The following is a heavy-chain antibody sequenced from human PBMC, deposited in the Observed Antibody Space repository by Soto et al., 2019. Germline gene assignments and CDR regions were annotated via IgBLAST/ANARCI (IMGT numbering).Heavy chain of an antibody. J-gene: IGHJ5*02. Sequence: PGGSLRLSCAASGFTFSSYSMNWVRQDPGKGLEWVSYISSSSSTIYYADSVKGRFTISRDNAKNSLYLQMDSLRAEDTAVYYCARALYPKYSGTNWFDPWGQGTLVTVSS. D-gene: IGHD6-6*01. V-gene: IGHV3-48*01. CDR3: ARALYPKYSGTNWFDP. CDR2: ISSSSSTI. CDR1: GFTFSSYS.